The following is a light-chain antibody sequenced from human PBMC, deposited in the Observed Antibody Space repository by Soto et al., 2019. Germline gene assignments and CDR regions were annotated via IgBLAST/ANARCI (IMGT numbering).Light chain of an antibody. V-gene: IGKV3-20*01. Sequence: IVLTQPPGTLSLSPGERATLSCRACQGVSSSYLAWYQQKPGQAPRLLIYGASSRATGIPDRFSGSGSGTDFTLTISRLEPEAFSVYYYKQYCNSDLTFGPGTKVNLK. J-gene: IGKJ3*01. CDR2: GAS. CDR1: QGVSSSY. CDR3: KQYCNSDLT.